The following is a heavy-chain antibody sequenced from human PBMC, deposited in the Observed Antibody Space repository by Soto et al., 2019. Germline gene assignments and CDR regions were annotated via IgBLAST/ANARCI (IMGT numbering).Heavy chain of an antibody. CDR3: TRGAWGYAFDV. V-gene: IGHV4-31*03. CDR2: IRYSEST. J-gene: IGHJ3*01. D-gene: IGHD3-16*01. Sequence: QVQLQQSGPGLVKPSQTLSLTCTVSGDSISSGGYYWTWVRQRPGKGLEWIGYIRYSESTYYNPSLSSRLIVSIDPSKNQFSLRLSSVTAADTAVYFCTRGAWGYAFDVWGQGTMVTFSS. CDR1: GDSISSGGYY.